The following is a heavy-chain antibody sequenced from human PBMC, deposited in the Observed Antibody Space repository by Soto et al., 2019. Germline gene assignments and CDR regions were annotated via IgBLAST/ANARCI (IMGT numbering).Heavy chain of an antibody. CDR3: ASEGDYGENDY. V-gene: IGHV4-34*01. CDR1: GGSFSGYY. J-gene: IGHJ4*02. D-gene: IGHD4-17*01. Sequence: QVQLQQWGAGLLKPSETLSLTCAVYGGSFSGYYWSWIRQPPGKGLEWIGEINHSGSTNYNPSLKRRVTISVDTSKNQFSLKLSSVTAADTAVYYCASEGDYGENDYWGQGTLVTVSS. CDR2: INHSGST.